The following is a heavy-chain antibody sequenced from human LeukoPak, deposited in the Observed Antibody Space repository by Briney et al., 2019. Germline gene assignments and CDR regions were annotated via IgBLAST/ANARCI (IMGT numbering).Heavy chain of an antibody. CDR2: ISAYNGNT. CDR1: GYTFTSYG. CDR3: ARAPARLGPIAAVDY. D-gene: IGHD6-13*01. Sequence: GASVKVSCKASGYTFTSYGISWVRQAPGQGLEWMGWISAYNGNTNYAQKLQGRVTMTTDTSTSTAYMELRSLRSDDTAVYYCARAPARLGPIAAVDYWGQGTLVTVSS. V-gene: IGHV1-18*01. J-gene: IGHJ4*02.